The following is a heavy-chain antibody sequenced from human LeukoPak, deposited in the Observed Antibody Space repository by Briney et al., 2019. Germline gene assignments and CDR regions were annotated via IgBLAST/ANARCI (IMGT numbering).Heavy chain of an antibody. Sequence: GASVKVSCKASGYTFTDYYIHWVRQAPGQGLEWMGGIIPIFGTANYAQKLQGRVTITADESTSTAYMELSSLRSEDTAVYYCALVYRYYFDYWGQGTLVTVSS. V-gene: IGHV1-69*13. D-gene: IGHD1-14*01. CDR1: GYTFTDYY. CDR2: IIPIFGTA. CDR3: ALVYRYYFDY. J-gene: IGHJ4*02.